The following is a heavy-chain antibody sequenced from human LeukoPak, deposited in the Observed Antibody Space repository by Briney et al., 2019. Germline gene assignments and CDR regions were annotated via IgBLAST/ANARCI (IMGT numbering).Heavy chain of an antibody. CDR3: ARDADGYFDY. Sequence: GRSLRLSCATSGITFSSYAMHWVRQAPGKGLEWVAVISYDGSNKYYADSVKGRFTISRDNSKNTLYLQMNSLRAEDTAVYYCARDADGYFDYWGQGTLVTVSS. CDR2: ISYDGSNK. J-gene: IGHJ4*02. CDR1: GITFSSYA. V-gene: IGHV3-30*04.